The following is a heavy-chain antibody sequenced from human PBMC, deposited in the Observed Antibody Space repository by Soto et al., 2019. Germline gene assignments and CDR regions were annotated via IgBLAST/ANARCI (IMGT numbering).Heavy chain of an antibody. CDR3: ASGSLIYYYYGMDV. CDR1: GGSVSSGSYY. J-gene: IGHJ6*02. D-gene: IGHD1-26*01. Sequence: PSETLSLTCTVSGGSVSSGSYYWSWIRQPPGKGLEWIGYIYYSGSTNYNPSLKSRVTISVDTSKNQFSLKLSSMTAADTAVYYCASGSLIYYYYGMDVWGQGTTVTVSS. CDR2: IYYSGST. V-gene: IGHV4-61*01.